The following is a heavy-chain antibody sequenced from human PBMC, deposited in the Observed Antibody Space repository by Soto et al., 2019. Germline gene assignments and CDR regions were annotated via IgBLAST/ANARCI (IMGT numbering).Heavy chain of an antibody. CDR3: GRQGYCSGGTCYAAVVDY. CDR1: GGSISSSSYH. J-gene: IGHJ4*02. Sequence: SETLSLTCSVSGGSISSSSYHWGWIRQPPGKGLEWIGSIYHSGSTNYNPSLKSRVTISVDTSKNQFSLKLSSVTAADTAVYYCGRQGYCSGGTCYAAVVDYWGQGTLVTVSS. CDR2: IYHSGST. D-gene: IGHD2-15*01. V-gene: IGHV4-39*01.